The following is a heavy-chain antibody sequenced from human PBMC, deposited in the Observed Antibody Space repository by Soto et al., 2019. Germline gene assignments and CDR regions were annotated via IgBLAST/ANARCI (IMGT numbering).Heavy chain of an antibody. V-gene: IGHV4-31*03. D-gene: IGHD5-12*01. CDR2: IYYSGST. CDR1: AGSIRRCGSY. J-gene: IGHJ3*02. Sequence: QDLSLTYTVSAGSIRRCGSYGCWIRQHPEKGLEWIGYIYYSGSTYYNPSLKSRVTISVDTSKNQFSLKLSSVTAADTAVYYCASGPPIYSSSDLFAFDILGQCTMVT. CDR3: ASGPPIYSSSDLFAFDI.